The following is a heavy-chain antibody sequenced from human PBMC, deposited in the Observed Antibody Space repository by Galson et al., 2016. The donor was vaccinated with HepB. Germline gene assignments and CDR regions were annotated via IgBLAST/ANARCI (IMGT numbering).Heavy chain of an antibody. CDR3: AKGLPQYNYDSNGYAD. Sequence: SLRLSCAASGFTFSTYAMSWVRQAPGKGLEWVSAISGNGYTTYYADSVKGRFTISRDNSKNSLFLQMNSLRAEDTAVYYCAKGLPQYNYDSNGYADWGQGSLITVSS. CDR2: ISGNGYTT. V-gene: IGHV3-23*01. CDR1: GFTFSTYA. J-gene: IGHJ4*02. D-gene: IGHD3-22*01.